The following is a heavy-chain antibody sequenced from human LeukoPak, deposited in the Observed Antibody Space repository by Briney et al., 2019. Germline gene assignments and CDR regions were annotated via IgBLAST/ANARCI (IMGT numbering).Heavy chain of an antibody. J-gene: IGHJ5*02. Sequence: GESLKISCEGSGYSFTSYWIGWVRQMPGKGLEWMGIIYPGDSDTRYSPSFQGQVTISADKSISTAYLQWSSLKASDTAMYYCARGGYYDILTGYRRWFDPWGQGTLVTVSS. CDR3: ARGGYYDILTGYRRWFDP. CDR2: IYPGDSDT. D-gene: IGHD3-9*01. V-gene: IGHV5-51*01. CDR1: GYSFTSYW.